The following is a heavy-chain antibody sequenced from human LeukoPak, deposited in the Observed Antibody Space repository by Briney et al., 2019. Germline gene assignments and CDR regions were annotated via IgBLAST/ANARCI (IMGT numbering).Heavy chain of an antibody. CDR1: GGSFSGYY. V-gene: IGHV4-34*01. J-gene: IGHJ4*02. CDR2: INHSGST. Sequence: ETLSLTCAVYGGSFSGYYWSWIRQPPGKGLEWIGEINHSGSTNYNPSLKSRVTISVDTSKNQFSLKLSSVTAADTAVYYCARGLGDSSGRLFDYWGQGTLVTVSS. D-gene: IGHD3-22*01. CDR3: ARGLGDSSGRLFDY.